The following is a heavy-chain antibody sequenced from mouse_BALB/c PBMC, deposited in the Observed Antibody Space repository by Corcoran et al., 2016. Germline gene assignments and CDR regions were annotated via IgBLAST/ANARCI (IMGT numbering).Heavy chain of an antibody. CDR1: GYTFTNYG. CDR3: ASVNPYAMDY. V-gene: IGHV9-1*02. J-gene: IGHJ4*01. CDR2: INTYTGEP. Sequence: QIQLVQSGPELKKPGETVKISCKASGYTFTNYGMNWVKQAPGKGLKWMGWINTYTGEPTYADDFKGRFAFSLETSASTAYLQINNLKNEDMATYFCASVNPYAMDYWGQGTSVTVSS.